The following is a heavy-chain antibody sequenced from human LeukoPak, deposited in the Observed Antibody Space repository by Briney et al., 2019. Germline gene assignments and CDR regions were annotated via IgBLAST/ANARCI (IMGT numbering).Heavy chain of an antibody. CDR3: ARDYLSGSYHEVFDY. CDR1: GFTFSSYS. D-gene: IGHD1-26*01. CDR2: ISSSSSYI. J-gene: IGHJ4*02. V-gene: IGHV3-21*01. Sequence: PGGSLRLSCAASGFTFSSYSMNWVRQAPGKGLEWVSSISSSSSYIYYADSVKGRFTISRDNAKNSLYLQMNSLRAEDTAVYYCARDYLSGSYHEVFDYWGQGTLVTVSS.